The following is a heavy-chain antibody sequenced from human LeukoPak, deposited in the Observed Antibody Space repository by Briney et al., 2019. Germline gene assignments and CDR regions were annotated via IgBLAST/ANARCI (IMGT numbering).Heavy chain of an antibody. CDR3: ASSGSYRFDY. J-gene: IGHJ4*02. D-gene: IGHD1-26*01. V-gene: IGHV3-33*08. Sequence: PGGSLRLSCAASGFTFSSYWMSWVRQAPGKGLEWVAVIWYDGSNKYYADSVKGRFTISRDNAKNSLYLQMNSLRDEDTAVYYCASSGSYRFDYWGQGTLVTVSS. CDR1: GFTFSSYW. CDR2: IWYDGSNK.